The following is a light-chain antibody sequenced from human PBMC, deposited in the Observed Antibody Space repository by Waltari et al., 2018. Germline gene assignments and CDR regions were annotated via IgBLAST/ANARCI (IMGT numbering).Light chain of an antibody. CDR2: TNE. CDR3: QTSDSSLSLFV. J-gene: IGLJ1*01. Sequence: QSVLTQPPSVSGAPGQTVTISCTGSTSNIGAGSAVHRYQQLPGTAPKLLIYTNENRPSGVPDRFSGSKFGTSASLTITGLQAEDEAEYYCQTSDSSLSLFVFGTGTMVTVL. CDR1: TSNIGAGSA. V-gene: IGLV1-40*01.